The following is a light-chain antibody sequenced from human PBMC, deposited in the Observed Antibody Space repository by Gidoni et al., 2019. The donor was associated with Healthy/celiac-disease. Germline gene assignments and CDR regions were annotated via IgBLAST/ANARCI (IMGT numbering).Light chain of an antibody. CDR2: GAS. CDR1: QSVSSN. CDR3: QQYNNWPPWT. Sequence: EIVMTQSPATLSVSPGERATLSCRASQSVSSNLAWYQQKPGQAPRLLFYGASTMATGIPARFSGSGSGTEFTLTISSLQSEDFAVYYCQQYNNWPPWTFGQGTKVEIK. V-gene: IGKV3-15*01. J-gene: IGKJ1*01.